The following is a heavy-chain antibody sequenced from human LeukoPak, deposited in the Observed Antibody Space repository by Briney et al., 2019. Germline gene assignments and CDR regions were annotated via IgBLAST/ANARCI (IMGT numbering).Heavy chain of an antibody. Sequence: PGGSLRLSCAASGLTFSTFHMTWVRQAPGQGLEWVSAVSAGGGDTYYADSVKGRFTISRDNSKNTLYLQMNSLRADDTAVYYCAKDRGYWGQGTLVTVSS. V-gene: IGHV3-23*01. CDR3: AKDRGY. CDR1: GLTFSTFH. CDR2: VSAGGGDT. J-gene: IGHJ4*02.